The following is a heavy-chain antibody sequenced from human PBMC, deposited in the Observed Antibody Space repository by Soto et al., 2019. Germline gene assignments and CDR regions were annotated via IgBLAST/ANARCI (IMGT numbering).Heavy chain of an antibody. D-gene: IGHD3-9*01. CDR3: ARDIKRYFDYYYGMDV. Sequence: ASVKVSCKASGYTFTSYAMHWVRQAPGQRLEWMGWINAGNGNTKYSQKFQGRVTITRDTSASTAYMELSSLRSEDTAVYYCARDIKRYFDYYYGMDVWGQGTTVTVSS. J-gene: IGHJ6*02. V-gene: IGHV1-3*01. CDR2: INAGNGNT. CDR1: GYTFTSYA.